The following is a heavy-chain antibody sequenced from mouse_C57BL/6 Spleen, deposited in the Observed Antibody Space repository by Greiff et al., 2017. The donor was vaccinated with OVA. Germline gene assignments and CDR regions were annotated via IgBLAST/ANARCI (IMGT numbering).Heavy chain of an antibody. V-gene: IGHV5-4*01. CDR3: ARDRYDYGGFDY. J-gene: IGHJ2*01. CDR2: ISDGGSYT. D-gene: IGHD2-4*01. CDR1: GFTFSSYA. Sequence: EVQGVESGGGLVKPGGSLKLSCAASGFTFSSYAMSWVRQTPEKRLEWVATISDGGSYTYYPDNVKGRFTISRDNAKNNLYLQMSHLKSEDTAMYYCARDRYDYGGFDYWGQGTTLTVSS.